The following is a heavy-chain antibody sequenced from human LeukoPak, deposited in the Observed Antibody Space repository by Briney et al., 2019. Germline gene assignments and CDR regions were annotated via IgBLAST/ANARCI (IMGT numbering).Heavy chain of an antibody. V-gene: IGHV4-4*07. CDR1: DDSTSRYY. J-gene: IGHJ4*02. CDR3: ARHSRNWYFDY. Sequence: PSETLSLTCTVSDDSTSRYYLSWLRQPAGKGLEWIGRIYSSGSINYNSALKSQVTIQVDKSKNQFSLRFGAVTAGDTAVYYCARHSRNWYFDYWGQGILVSVSS. CDR2: IYSSGSI. D-gene: IGHD6-13*01.